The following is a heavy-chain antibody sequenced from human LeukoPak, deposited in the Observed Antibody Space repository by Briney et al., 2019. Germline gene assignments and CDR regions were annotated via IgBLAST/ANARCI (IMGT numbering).Heavy chain of an antibody. J-gene: IGHJ6*02. V-gene: IGHV3-30-3*01. Sequence: PGGSLRLSCAASGFTLSSYAMHRVPQAPGKGLKTVAVISYDGSNKYYADSAKDRFTISRDNSKNTLYLQMNRLRAEDTGVYYCAKDFFVPWVTTVTPYHYYYYGMDVWGQGTTVTVSS. CDR2: ISYDGSNK. CDR3: AKDFFVPWVTTVTPYHYYYYGMDV. CDR1: GFTLSSYA. D-gene: IGHD4-4*01.